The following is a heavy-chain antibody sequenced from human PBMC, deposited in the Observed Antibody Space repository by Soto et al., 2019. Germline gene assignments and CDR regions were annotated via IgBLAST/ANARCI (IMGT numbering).Heavy chain of an antibody. CDR2: IIPIFGTA. J-gene: IGHJ4*02. CDR3: ARYRYGYSYFDY. Sequence: QVQLVQSGAEVKKPGSSVKVSCKASGGTFSSYAISWVRQAPGQGLEWMGGIIPIFGTANYAQKFQGRGTITADESTSTAYMELSSLRAEDTAVYYCARYRYGYSYFDYWGQGTLVTVSS. CDR1: GGTFSSYA. V-gene: IGHV1-69*12. D-gene: IGHD5-18*01.